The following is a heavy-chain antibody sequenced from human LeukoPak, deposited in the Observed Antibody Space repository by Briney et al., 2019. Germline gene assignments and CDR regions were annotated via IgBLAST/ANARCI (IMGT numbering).Heavy chain of an antibody. J-gene: IGHJ4*02. V-gene: IGHV3-21*01. D-gene: IGHD5-12*01. CDR3: TRATRGGYDGYFDY. CDR2: ISTSSLYI. Sequence: GGSLRLSCTASGFTFSSYHMNWVRQAPGKGLEWVSSISTSSLYIYYSDSMKGRFTISRDNAKDSLYPQMNSLRAEDTAVYYCTRATRGGYDGYFDYWGQGTLVTVSS. CDR1: GFTFSSYH.